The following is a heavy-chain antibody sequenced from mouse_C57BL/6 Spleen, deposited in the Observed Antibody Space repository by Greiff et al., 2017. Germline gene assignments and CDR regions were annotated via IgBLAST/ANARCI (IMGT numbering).Heavy chain of an antibody. D-gene: IGHD1-1*01. CDR2: IDPSDSYT. CDR1: GYTFTSYW. J-gene: IGHJ1*03. V-gene: IGHV1-69*01. Sequence: QVQLQQPGAELVMPGASVKLSCKASGYTFTSYWMHWVKQRPGQGLEWIGEIDPSDSYTNYNQKFKGKSTLTVDKSSSTAYMQLSSLTSEDSAVYDCASTTGRYWYFDVWGTGTTVTVSS. CDR3: ASTTGRYWYFDV.